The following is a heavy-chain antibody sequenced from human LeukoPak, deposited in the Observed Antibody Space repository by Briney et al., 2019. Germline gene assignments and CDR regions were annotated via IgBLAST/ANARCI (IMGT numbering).Heavy chain of an antibody. CDR2: IIPVFQTP. CDR1: GGTFSSYA. CDR3: ARADVVVVAATRPTPYYYMDV. Sequence: SVKVSCKASGGTFSSYAITWVRQAPGQGLEWIGGIIPVFQTPNYAQNFRGRVTITTDESTRTAYMELSSLRSEDTAVYYCARADVVVVAATRPTPYYYMDVWGKGTTVTVSS. D-gene: IGHD2-15*01. V-gene: IGHV1-69*05. J-gene: IGHJ6*03.